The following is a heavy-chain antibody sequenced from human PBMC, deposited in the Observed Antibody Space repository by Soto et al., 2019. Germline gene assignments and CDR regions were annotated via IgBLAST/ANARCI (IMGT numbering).Heavy chain of an antibody. CDR2: INHSGST. CDR1: GGSFSGYY. D-gene: IGHD6-19*01. V-gene: IGHV4-34*01. J-gene: IGHJ4*02. CDR3: ARRPMRVAVAGTPLDY. Sequence: QVQLQQWGAGLLKPSETLSLTCAVYGGSFSGYYWSWIRQPPGKGLEWIGEINHSGSTNYNPSLKSRVTISVDTSKNQFSLKLSSVTAADTAVHYCARRPMRVAVAGTPLDYWGQGTLVTVSS.